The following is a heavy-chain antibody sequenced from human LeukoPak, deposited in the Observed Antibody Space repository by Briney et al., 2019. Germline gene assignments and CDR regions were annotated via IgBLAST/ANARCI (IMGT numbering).Heavy chain of an antibody. J-gene: IGHJ4*02. CDR1: GGSISSYY. CDR3: AARGYSYGSAQIYFDY. V-gene: IGHV4-59*01. Sequence: SETLSLTCTVSGGSISSYYWSWIRQPPGKGLEWIGYIYYSGSTNYNPSLKSRVTISVDTSKNQFSLKLSSVTAADTAVYYCAARGYSYGSAQIYFDYWGQGTLVTVSS. CDR2: IYYSGST. D-gene: IGHD5-18*01.